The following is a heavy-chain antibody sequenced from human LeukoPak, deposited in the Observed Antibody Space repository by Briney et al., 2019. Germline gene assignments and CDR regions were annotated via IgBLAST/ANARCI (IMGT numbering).Heavy chain of an antibody. CDR2: ISWNSGSI. CDR1: GFTFDDYA. D-gene: IGHD4-17*01. J-gene: IGHJ4*02. Sequence: GGSLRLSCAASGFTFDDYAMHWVRQAPGKGLEWVSGISWNSGSIGYADSVKGRFTISRDNAKNSLYLQMNSLRAEDTALYYCAKSAGPDYGDYPYYFDYWGQGTLVTVSS. V-gene: IGHV3-9*01. CDR3: AKSAGPDYGDYPYYFDY.